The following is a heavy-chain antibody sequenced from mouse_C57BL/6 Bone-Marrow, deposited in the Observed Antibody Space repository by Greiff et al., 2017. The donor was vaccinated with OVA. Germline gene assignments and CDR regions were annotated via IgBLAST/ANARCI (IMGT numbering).Heavy chain of an antibody. D-gene: IGHD1-1*01. J-gene: IGHJ4*01. V-gene: IGHV1-39*01. CDR3: VLTDYAMDY. CDR2: INPNYGTT. Sequence: VHVKQSGPELVKPGASVKISCKASGYSFTDYNMNWVKQSNGKSLEWIGVINPNYGTTSYNQKFKGKATLTVDQSSSTAYMQLNSLTSEDSAVYYCVLTDYAMDYWGQGTSVTVSS. CDR1: GYSFTDYN.